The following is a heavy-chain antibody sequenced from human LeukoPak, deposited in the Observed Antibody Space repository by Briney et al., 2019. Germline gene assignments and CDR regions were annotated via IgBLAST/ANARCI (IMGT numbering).Heavy chain of an antibody. Sequence: GGSLRLSCAASGFTFSNYSMNWVRQAPGKGLEWVSYISGSSSIIYYADSVKGRFTISRDDAKNSLYLQMNSLRAEDTAVYYCARDTRHYYDTSGYIRIEGSQDFDYWGQGTLVTVSS. CDR1: GFTFSNYS. CDR2: ISGSSSII. D-gene: IGHD3-22*01. V-gene: IGHV3-48*01. CDR3: ARDTRHYYDTSGYIRIEGSQDFDY. J-gene: IGHJ4*02.